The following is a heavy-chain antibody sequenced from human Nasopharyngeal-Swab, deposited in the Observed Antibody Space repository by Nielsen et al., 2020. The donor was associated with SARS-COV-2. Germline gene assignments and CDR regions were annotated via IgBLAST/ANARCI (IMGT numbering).Heavy chain of an antibody. CDR1: GFTFSSYW. V-gene: IGHV3-74*01. J-gene: IGHJ5*02. Sequence: GESLKISCSASGFTFSSYWMHWVRQAPGKGLVWVPRINSDGSSTSYADSVKGRFTISRDNAKNTLYLQMNSLRAEDTAVYYCARDPIVVVVAATGWFDPWGQGTLVTVSS. CDR2: INSDGSST. CDR3: ARDPIVVVVAATGWFDP. D-gene: IGHD2-15*01.